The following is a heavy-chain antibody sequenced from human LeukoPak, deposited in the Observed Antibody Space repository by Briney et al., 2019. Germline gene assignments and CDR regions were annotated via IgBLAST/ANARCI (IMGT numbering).Heavy chain of an antibody. CDR2: INHSGST. CDR3: ARGPQQWLVLTWFDP. CDR1: GDSIGRSNFY. V-gene: IGHV4-39*07. Sequence: SETLSLTCIVSGDSIGRSNFYWSWIRQPPGKGLEWIGEINHSGSTNYNPSLKSRVTISVDTSKNQFSLKLSSVTAADTAVYYCARGPQQWLVLTWFDPWGQGTLVTVSS. J-gene: IGHJ5*02. D-gene: IGHD6-19*01.